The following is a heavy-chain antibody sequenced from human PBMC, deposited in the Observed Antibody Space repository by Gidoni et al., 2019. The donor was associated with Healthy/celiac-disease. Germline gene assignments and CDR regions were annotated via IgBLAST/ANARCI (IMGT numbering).Heavy chain of an antibody. CDR1: GGSFSGYY. Sequence: QVQLQQWGAGRLKPSETLSLTCAVYGGSFSGYYWSWIRQPPGKGLEWIGEINHSGSTNYNPSLKSRVTISVDTSKNQFSLKLSSVTAADTAVYYCARGRITIFLNHVRGFDYWGQGTLVTVSS. CDR3: ARGRITIFLNHVRGFDY. CDR2: INHSGST. V-gene: IGHV4-34*01. J-gene: IGHJ4*02. D-gene: IGHD3-9*01.